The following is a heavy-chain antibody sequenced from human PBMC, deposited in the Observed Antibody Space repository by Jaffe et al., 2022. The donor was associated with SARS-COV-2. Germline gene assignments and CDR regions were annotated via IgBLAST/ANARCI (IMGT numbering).Heavy chain of an antibody. CDR2: ISYDGSNK. CDR3: AREYCGGDCYIVGYYMDV. V-gene: IGHV3-30*04. CDR1: GFTFSSYA. J-gene: IGHJ6*03. D-gene: IGHD2-21*02. Sequence: QVQLVESGGGVVQPGRSLRLSCAASGFTFSSYAMHWVRQAPGKGLEWVAVISYDGSNKYYADSVKGRFTISRDNSKNTLYLQMNSLRAEDTAVYYCAREYCGGDCYIVGYYMDVWGKGTTVTVSS.